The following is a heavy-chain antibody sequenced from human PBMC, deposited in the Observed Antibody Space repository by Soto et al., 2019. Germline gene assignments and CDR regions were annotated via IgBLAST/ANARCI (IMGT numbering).Heavy chain of an antibody. V-gene: IGHV3-9*01. CDR2: ISWNSGSI. D-gene: IGHD1-26*01. J-gene: IGHJ6*03. Sequence: PGGSLRLSCAASGFTFDDYAMHWVRQAPGKGLEWVSGISWNSGSIGYADSVKARFTISRDNAKNSLYLQMNSLRAEDTALYYCAKNAVGARGNYYYYYMDVWGKGTTVTVSS. CDR1: GFTFDDYA. CDR3: AKNAVGARGNYYYYYMDV.